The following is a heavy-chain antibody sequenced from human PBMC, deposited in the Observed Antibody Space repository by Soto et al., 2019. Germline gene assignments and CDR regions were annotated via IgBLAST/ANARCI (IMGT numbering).Heavy chain of an antibody. V-gene: IGHV1-3*01. J-gene: IGHJ6*02. D-gene: IGHD3-9*01. CDR2: INAGNGNT. Sequence: QVQLVQSGAEVKKPGASVKVSCKASGHTFTSYAMHWVRQAPGQRLEWMGWINAGNGNTKYSQKFQGRVTITRDTSASTAYMELSSLRSEDTAVYYCARGPRRYFDWFPGWFRMDVWGQGTTVTVSS. CDR3: ARGPRRYFDWFPGWFRMDV. CDR1: GHTFTSYA.